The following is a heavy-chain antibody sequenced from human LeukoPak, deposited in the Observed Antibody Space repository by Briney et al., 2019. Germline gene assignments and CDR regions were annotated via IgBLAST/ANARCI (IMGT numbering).Heavy chain of an antibody. CDR1: GDSVSSNSAA. CDR3: ASSGSYRFDY. D-gene: IGHD1-26*01. CDR2: TYYRSKWYD. V-gene: IGHV6-1*01. J-gene: IGHJ4*02. Sequence: SQTLSLTCAISGDSVSSNSAAWNWIRQSPSRGLEWLGRTYYRSKWYDDYAVSVKSRVAINPDTAKNQISLQLNSVTPEDTAVYYCASSGSYRFDYWGQGTLVTVSS.